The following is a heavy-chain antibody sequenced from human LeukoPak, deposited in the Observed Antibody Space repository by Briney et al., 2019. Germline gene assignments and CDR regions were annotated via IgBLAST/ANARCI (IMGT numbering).Heavy chain of an antibody. CDR3: ARDEPDYYGSGSHDY. J-gene: IGHJ4*02. D-gene: IGHD3-10*01. V-gene: IGHV3-21*01. CDR2: ISSSSSYI. CDR1: GFTFSSYS. Sequence: GGSLRLSCAASGFTFSSYSMNWVRQAPGKGLEWVSSISSSSSYIYYADSVKGRFTISRDNAKNSLYLQMNSLRADDTAVYYCARDEPDYYGSGSHDYWGQGTLVTVSS.